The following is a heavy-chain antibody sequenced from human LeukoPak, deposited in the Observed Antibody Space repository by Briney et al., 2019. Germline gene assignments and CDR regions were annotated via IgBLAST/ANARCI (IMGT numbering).Heavy chain of an antibody. D-gene: IGHD5-18*01. CDR1: GFTFSSYV. V-gene: IGHV3-30*04. CDR3: AKRIQSAMATGY. J-gene: IGHJ4*02. Sequence: HPGGSLRLSCAASGFTFSSYVMHWVRQAPGKGLEWVAIISYDGSNEYYADSVKGRFTISRDNSKNTLYLQMNSLRAEDTAVYYCAKRIQSAMATGYWGQGTLVTVSS. CDR2: ISYDGSNE.